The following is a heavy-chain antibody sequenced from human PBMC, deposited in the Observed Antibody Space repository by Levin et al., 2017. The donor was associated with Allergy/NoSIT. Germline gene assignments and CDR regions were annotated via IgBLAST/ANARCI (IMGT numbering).Heavy chain of an antibody. CDR2: IFPSDSDT. V-gene: IGHV5-51*01. CDR1: GYSFTSYW. CDR3: ARRDSDGSNSFDD. D-gene: IGHD4-23*01. Sequence: KVSCQASGYSFTSYWFGWVRQRPGKGLEWMGLIFPSDSDTRVSPSFQGQIIMSVDKSINTAYLQWSSLKASDGAMYYCARRDSDGSNSFDDWGQGTLVTVSS. J-gene: IGHJ4*02.